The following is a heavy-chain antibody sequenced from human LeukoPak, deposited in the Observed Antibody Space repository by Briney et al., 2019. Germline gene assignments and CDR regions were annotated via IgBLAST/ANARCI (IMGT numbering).Heavy chain of an antibody. D-gene: IGHD4-17*01. CDR1: GGSFSGYY. Sequence: SETLSLTCAVYGGSFSGYYWSWIRQPPGKGLEWIGEINHSGSTNYNPSLKSRVTISVDRSKNQFSLKLSSVTAADTAVYYCARADGDYGGIDYWGQGTPVTVSS. V-gene: IGHV4-34*01. CDR3: ARADGDYGGIDY. CDR2: INHSGST. J-gene: IGHJ4*02.